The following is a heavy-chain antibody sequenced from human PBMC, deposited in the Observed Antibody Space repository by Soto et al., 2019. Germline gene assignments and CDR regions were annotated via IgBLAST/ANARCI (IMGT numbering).Heavy chain of an antibody. V-gene: IGHV3-30*18. Sequence: GESLKISCAASGFTFSSYGMHWVRQAPGKGLEWVAVISYDGSNKYYADSVKGRFTISRDNSKNTLYLQMNSLRAEDTAVYYCAKNPGYYYDSTGYHFDYWSQGTLVTVSS. J-gene: IGHJ4*02. D-gene: IGHD3-22*01. CDR3: AKNPGYYYDSTGYHFDY. CDR2: ISYDGSNK. CDR1: GFTFSSYG.